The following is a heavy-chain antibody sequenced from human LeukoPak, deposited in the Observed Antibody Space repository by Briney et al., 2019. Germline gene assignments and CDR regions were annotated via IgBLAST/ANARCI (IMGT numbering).Heavy chain of an antibody. V-gene: IGHV4-59*08. CDR1: AGSISSYY. Sequence: SDTQSLTRTVAAGSISSYYWSWTRQHPGKGLGWNRFLYYSVPSNSQTSIKSRVTISVDTSKNKFSLKRSSVTAAVTAVYYCARHSLVGVRGATSHRHPDYYYYGMDVWGQGTTVTVSS. CDR2: LYYSVPS. CDR3: ARHSLVGVRGATSHRHPDYYYYGMDV. D-gene: IGHD3-10*01. J-gene: IGHJ6*02.